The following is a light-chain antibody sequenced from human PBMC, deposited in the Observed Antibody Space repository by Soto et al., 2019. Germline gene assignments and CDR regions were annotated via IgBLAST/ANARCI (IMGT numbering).Light chain of an antibody. CDR2: EVN. CDR3: SSHSSSSAYYV. V-gene: IGLV2-14*01. J-gene: IGLJ1*01. CDR1: SSDIGYYDY. Sequence: QSVLTQPASVSGSPGGSITISYTGTSSDIGYYDYVSWYQHHSGKAPKLIIYEVNSRPSGVSNRFSGSKSVNTASLTISGLQAEDEADYFCSSHSSSSAYYVFGTGIKVTVL.